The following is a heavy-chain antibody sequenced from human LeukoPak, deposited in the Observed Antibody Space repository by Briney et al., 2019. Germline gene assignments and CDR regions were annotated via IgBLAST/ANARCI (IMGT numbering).Heavy chain of an antibody. CDR3: ARVWQYYYDYSAFDM. J-gene: IGHJ3*02. CDR1: GFILKNHW. CDR2: INPDGSEK. D-gene: IGHD3-16*01. V-gene: IGHV3-7*01. Sequence: PGGSLRLSCEASGFILKNHWMTWVRQAPGKGLELVAHINPDGSEKFYVDSVKGRFTISRDNAKNSLFLQLNSLRAEDTAVYYCARVWQYYYDYSAFDMWGQGTMVTVS.